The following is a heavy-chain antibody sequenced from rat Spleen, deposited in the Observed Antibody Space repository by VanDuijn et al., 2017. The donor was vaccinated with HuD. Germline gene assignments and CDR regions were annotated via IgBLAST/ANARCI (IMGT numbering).Heavy chain of an antibody. V-gene: IGHV5-7*01. CDR2: IIYDGSGT. CDR1: GFPFSDHA. D-gene: IGHD1-10*01. J-gene: IGHJ3*01. Sequence: EVQLVESGGGFVQPGKSLRLSCAASGFPFSDHAMAWVRQFPKKGLEWVAIIIYDGSGTYYRDSVKGRFTISRDNAKSTLYLQMDSLRSEDTATYYCTQQLGDWFAYWGQVTLATVSS. CDR3: TQQLGDWFAY.